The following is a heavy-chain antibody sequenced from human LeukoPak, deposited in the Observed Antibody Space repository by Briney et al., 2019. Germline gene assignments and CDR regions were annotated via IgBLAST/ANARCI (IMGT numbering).Heavy chain of an antibody. CDR1: GYTFTSYY. D-gene: IGHD2-21*02. J-gene: IGHJ4*02. CDR3: ASGYCGGDCYSPDY. CDR2: INPSGGNT. Sequence: ASVKVSCKASGYTFTSYYMHWVRQAPGQGLEWMGIINPSGGNTIYTQKFQGRVTMTRDMSTSTVYMDLSSLRSEDTAVYYCASGYCGGDCYSPDYWGQGTLVTVSS. V-gene: IGHV1-46*01.